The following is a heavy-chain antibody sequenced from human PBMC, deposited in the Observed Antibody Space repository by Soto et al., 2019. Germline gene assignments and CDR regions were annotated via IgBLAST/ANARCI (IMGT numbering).Heavy chain of an antibody. CDR1: GGTFTSYA. Sequence: QVQLVQSGAEVQKPGSSVKVSCKASGGTFTSYAFNWVRQAPGRGLEWMGRVIPVLGVADYAQKFQDRVTITADKSTSTVYMELSSLRSEDTALYYCVRDGLGTTRRYFDHWGQGTRVTVSS. CDR3: VRDGLGTTRRYFDH. D-gene: IGHD1-1*01. J-gene: IGHJ4*02. CDR2: VIPVLGVA. V-gene: IGHV1-69*04.